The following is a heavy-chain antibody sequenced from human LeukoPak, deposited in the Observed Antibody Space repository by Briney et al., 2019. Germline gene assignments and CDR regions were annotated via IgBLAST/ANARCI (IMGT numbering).Heavy chain of an antibody. CDR2: IYYSGST. CDR3: ARHFTYYYDSNGYPRDAFDV. Sequence: SETLSLTCTVSGGSISGYYWSWIRDSPRKGLVWIGYIYYSGSTNYNPSLKSRVTISVDMSRNQFSLKLSSVTAADTALYYCARHFTYYYDSNGYPRDAFDVWGQGTVVTVSS. CDR1: GGSISGYY. D-gene: IGHD3-22*01. J-gene: IGHJ3*01. V-gene: IGHV4-59*08.